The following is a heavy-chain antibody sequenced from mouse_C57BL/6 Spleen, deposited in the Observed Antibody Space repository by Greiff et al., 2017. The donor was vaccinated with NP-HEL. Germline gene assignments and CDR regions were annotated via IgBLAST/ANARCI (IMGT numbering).Heavy chain of an antibody. J-gene: IGHJ4*01. Sequence: QVQLKQSGPGLVAPSQSLSITCTVSGFSLTSYGVHWVRQPPGKGLEWLVVIWSDGSTTYNSALKSRLSISKDNSKSQVFLKMNSLQTDDTAMYYCARHGLRTYYAMDYWGQGTSVTVSS. D-gene: IGHD1-1*01. V-gene: IGHV2-6-1*01. CDR1: GFSLTSYG. CDR2: IWSDGST. CDR3: ARHGLRTYYAMDY.